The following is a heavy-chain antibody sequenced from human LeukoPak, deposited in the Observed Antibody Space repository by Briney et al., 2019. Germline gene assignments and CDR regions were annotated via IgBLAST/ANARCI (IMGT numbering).Heavy chain of an antibody. Sequence: PGGSLRLSCAASGFTFSGYSMNWVRQAPGKGLEWVSSISSSSSYIYYADSVKGRFTISRDNAKNSLYLQMNSLRAEDTAVYYCARGEGLTTVTNWGQGTLVTVSS. CDR2: ISSSSSYI. J-gene: IGHJ4*02. D-gene: IGHD4-17*01. CDR3: ARGEGLTTVTN. V-gene: IGHV3-21*01. CDR1: GFTFSGYS.